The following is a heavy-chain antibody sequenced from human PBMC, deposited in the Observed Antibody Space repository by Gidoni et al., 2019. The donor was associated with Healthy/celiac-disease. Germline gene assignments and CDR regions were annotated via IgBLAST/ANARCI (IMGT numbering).Heavy chain of an antibody. D-gene: IGHD3-16*02. CDR2: ISGSGGST. CDR1: GFPFSRSA. J-gene: IGHJ4*02. Sequence: EVQLLESVGGLVQPGGSLRLSCAASGFPFSRSAMSWVRQAPGKGLEWVSAISGSGGSTYYADSVKGRFTISRDNSKNTLYLQMNSLRAEDTAVYYCAKALYDYVWGSYRHGFDYWGQGTLVTVSS. CDR3: AKALYDYVWGSYRHGFDY. V-gene: IGHV3-23*01.